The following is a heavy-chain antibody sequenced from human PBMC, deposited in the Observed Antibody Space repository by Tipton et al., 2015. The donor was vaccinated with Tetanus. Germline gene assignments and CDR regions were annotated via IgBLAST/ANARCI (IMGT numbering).Heavy chain of an antibody. V-gene: IGHV3-7*01. D-gene: IGHD3-22*01. CDR2: IKQDGSEK. Sequence: SLRLSCAASGFTFSSYWMSWVRQAPGKGLEWVANIKQDGSEKYYVDSVKGRFTISRDNAKNSLYLQMNSLRAEDTAVYYCARDLSDSSGPLDYWGQGTLVTVSS. J-gene: IGHJ4*02. CDR3: ARDLSDSSGPLDY. CDR1: GFTFSSYW.